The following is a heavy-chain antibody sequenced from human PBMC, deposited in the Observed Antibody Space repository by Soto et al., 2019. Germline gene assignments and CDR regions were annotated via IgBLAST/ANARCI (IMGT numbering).Heavy chain of an antibody. J-gene: IGHJ4*02. CDR2: INGDGSRK. CDR1: GFTFSNW. V-gene: IGHV3-74*01. CDR3: ARGTI. D-gene: IGHD3-3*01. Sequence: EVQVVESGGGLVQPGGSLRLSCVVSGFTFSNWMHWVRQAPGKGLVCVSWINGDGSRKENADSVKGRFTISRDNAKNMLYLQMNSLRDEDTAVYYCARGTIRGQGTLVTVSS.